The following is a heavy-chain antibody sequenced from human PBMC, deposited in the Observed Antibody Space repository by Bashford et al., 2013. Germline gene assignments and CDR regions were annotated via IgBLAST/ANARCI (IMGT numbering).Heavy chain of an antibody. Sequence: ASVKVSCKASGYTFTGHYIHWVRQAPGPGFEWLGWINPNSGGTKYAQKFQGRVTMTRDTSISTAYMELSSLRSDDTAVYFCARDGPVVGVWNAFDVWAKGQWSPSPQ. V-gene: IGHV1-2*02. D-gene: IGHD1-26*01. CDR3: ARDGPVVGVWNAFDV. J-gene: IGHJ3*01. CDR2: INPNSGGT. CDR1: GYTFTGHY.